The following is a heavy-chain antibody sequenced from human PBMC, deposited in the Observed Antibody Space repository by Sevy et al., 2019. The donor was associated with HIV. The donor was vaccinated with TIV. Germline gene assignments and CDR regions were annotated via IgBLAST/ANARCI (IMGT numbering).Heavy chain of an antibody. Sequence: SETLSLTCTVSGGSISSGGYYWSWIRQHPGKGLEWIGYIYYSGSTYYNPSLKSRVTISVDTPKNQFFLKLSSATAAGTAVYYCAREGGYDYVWGSYPYLSYWGQGTLVTVSS. D-gene: IGHD3-16*02. V-gene: IGHV4-31*03. CDR1: GGSISSGGYY. CDR3: AREGGYDYVWGSYPYLSY. J-gene: IGHJ4*02. CDR2: IYYSGST.